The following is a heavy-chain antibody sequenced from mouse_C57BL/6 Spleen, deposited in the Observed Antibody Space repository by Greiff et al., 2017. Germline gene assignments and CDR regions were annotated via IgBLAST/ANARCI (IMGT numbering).Heavy chain of an antibody. J-gene: IGHJ3*01. Sequence: VQLKQSGPELVKPGASVKIPCKASGYTFTDYNMDWVKQSHGKSLEWIGDINPNNGGTIYNQKFKGKATLTVDKSSSTAYMELRSLTSEDTAGYYCARGEGSSYGWFAYWGQGTLVTVSA. CDR2: INPNNGGT. V-gene: IGHV1-18*01. CDR1: GYTFTDYN. CDR3: ARGEGSSYGWFAY. D-gene: IGHD1-1*01.